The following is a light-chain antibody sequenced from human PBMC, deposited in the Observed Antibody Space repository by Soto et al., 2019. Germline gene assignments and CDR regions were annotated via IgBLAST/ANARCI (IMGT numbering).Light chain of an antibody. V-gene: IGKV1-8*01. CDR3: QQYYSYPPWT. J-gene: IGKJ1*01. Sequence: IQMTQSPSTLSASVGDTGTITCRASQGISSYLAWYQQKPGKAPKLLIYAASTLQSGVPSRFSGSGSGTDFTLTISCLQSEDFATYYCQQYYSYPPWTFGQGTKVDIK. CDR1: QGISSY. CDR2: AAS.